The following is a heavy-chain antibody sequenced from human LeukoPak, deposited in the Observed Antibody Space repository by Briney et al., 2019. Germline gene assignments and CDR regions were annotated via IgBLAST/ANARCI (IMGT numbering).Heavy chain of an antibody. D-gene: IGHD4/OR15-4a*01. CDR2: ISGSGGST. V-gene: IGHV3-23*01. CDR3: AKGPGRANYYYYMDV. Sequence: GGSLRLSCAASGFTFSSYAMSWVRQAPGKGLEWVSAISGSGGSTYYADSVKGRFTISRDNSKNTLYPQMNSLRAEDKAGDYGAKGPGRANYYYYMDVWGKGTTVTVSS. J-gene: IGHJ6*03. CDR1: GFTFSSYA.